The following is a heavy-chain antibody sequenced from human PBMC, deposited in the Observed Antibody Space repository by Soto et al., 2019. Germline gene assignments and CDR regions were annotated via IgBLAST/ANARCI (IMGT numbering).Heavy chain of an antibody. CDR2: IYYSGST. V-gene: IGHV4-39*01. Sequence: SETLSLTCTVSGGSISSSSYYWGWIRQPPGKGLEWIGSIYYSGSTYYNPSLKSRVTISVDTSKNQFSLKLSSVTAADTAVYYCARHGSSWHNYYYYYGMDVWGQGTTVTVSS. J-gene: IGHJ6*02. CDR1: GGSISSSSYY. D-gene: IGHD6-13*01. CDR3: ARHGSSWHNYYYYYGMDV.